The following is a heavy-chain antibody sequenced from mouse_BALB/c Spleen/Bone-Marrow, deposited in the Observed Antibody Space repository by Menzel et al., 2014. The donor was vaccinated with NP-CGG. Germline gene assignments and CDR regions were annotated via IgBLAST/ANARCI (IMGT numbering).Heavy chain of an antibody. Sequence: EVQLVESGGGLVQPGGSRKLSCAASGFTFSSFGVHWVRQAPEKGLEWVAYISSGSSTIFYTDTVKGRFTVSRDNPKNTLFLQMTSLRSEDTAMYYCTRGGNWDDFDYWGQGTTLTVSS. CDR2: ISSGSSTI. D-gene: IGHD4-1*01. CDR1: GFTFSSFG. V-gene: IGHV5-17*02. CDR3: TRGGNWDDFDY. J-gene: IGHJ2*01.